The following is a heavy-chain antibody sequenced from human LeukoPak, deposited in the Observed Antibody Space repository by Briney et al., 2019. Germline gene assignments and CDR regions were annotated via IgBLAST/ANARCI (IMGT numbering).Heavy chain of an antibody. CDR2: IYSSGST. CDR3: ARGTSYDLFDF. CDR1: GGSIYSSSYY. Sequence: SETLSLTCSVSGGSIYSSSYYWSWIRQPAGKGVEWIGRIYSSGSTNYNPSLRSRVTTSVDTSKNQFSLNLSAVTAADTAVYHCARGTSYDLFDFWGQGILVTVSS. V-gene: IGHV4-61*02. J-gene: IGHJ5*01. D-gene: IGHD3-3*01.